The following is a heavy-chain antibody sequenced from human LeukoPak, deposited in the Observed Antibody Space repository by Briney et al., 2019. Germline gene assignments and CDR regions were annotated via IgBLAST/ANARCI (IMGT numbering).Heavy chain of an antibody. CDR3: ARSFGWRLEY. CDR2: MEKDGSQT. Sequence: GGSLRLSCAASGFTFSDYYMSWIRQAPGKGLEWVANMEKDGSQTYYVDSVKGRFTISRDDVKNSLDLQMNSLRAEDTAVYYCARSFGWRLEYWVQGTLVTVSS. J-gene: IGHJ4*02. CDR1: GFTFSDYY. V-gene: IGHV3-7*03. D-gene: IGHD3-9*01.